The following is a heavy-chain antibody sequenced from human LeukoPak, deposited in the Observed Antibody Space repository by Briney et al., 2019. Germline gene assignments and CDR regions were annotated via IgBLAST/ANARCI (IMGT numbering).Heavy chain of an antibody. Sequence: GGSLRLSCAASGFTFSGSAIPWVRQASGKGLEWVGRIKSKAAIYATAYAASVKGRFTISRDDSENTAYLQMNSLKTEDTAVYYCTTYGDYAPGSDYWGQGTLVTVSS. CDR3: TTYGDYAPGSDY. CDR2: IKSKAAIYAT. V-gene: IGHV3-73*01. D-gene: IGHD4-17*01. J-gene: IGHJ4*02. CDR1: GFTFSGSA.